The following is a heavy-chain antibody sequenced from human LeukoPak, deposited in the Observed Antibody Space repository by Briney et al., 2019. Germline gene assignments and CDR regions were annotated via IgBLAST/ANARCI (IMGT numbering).Heavy chain of an antibody. Sequence: SVKVSCKASGGTFSSYAISWVRQAPGQGLEWMGGIIPIFGTANYAQKFQGRVTITADESTSTAYMELSSLRSEDTAVYYCARPRSYCSSTSCSFDYWGQGTLVTVSS. CDR1: GGTFSSYA. V-gene: IGHV1-69*13. CDR3: ARPRSYCSSTSCSFDY. CDR2: IIPIFGTA. J-gene: IGHJ4*02. D-gene: IGHD2-2*01.